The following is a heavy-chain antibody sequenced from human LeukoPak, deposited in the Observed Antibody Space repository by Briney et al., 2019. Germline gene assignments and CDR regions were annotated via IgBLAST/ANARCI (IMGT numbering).Heavy chain of an antibody. V-gene: IGHV3-30*18. Sequence: GGSLRLSCAASGFTFSSYGMHWVRQAPGKGLEGVAVISYDGSNKYYADSVKGRFTVSRDNSKNTLYLQMNSLRAEDTAVYYCAKDLGAVVPAAMGLDYWGQGTLVTVSS. CDR2: ISYDGSNK. CDR3: AKDLGAVVPAAMGLDY. D-gene: IGHD2-2*01. CDR1: GFTFSSYG. J-gene: IGHJ4*02.